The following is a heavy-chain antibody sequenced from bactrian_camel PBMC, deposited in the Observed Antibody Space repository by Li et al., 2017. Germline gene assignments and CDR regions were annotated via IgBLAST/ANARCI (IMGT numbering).Heavy chain of an antibody. Sequence: HVQLVESGGGSVQAGGSLRLSCAASGSTNGLNYMGWYRQAPGKGREGVASFYLDRDFIGYIDSVRGRFTISQDNAGNTVYLQMNTLKPEDTGTYYCAADLVAPYGGHWPAVLRQRDFGYWGQGTQVTVS. J-gene: IGHJ6*01. CDR1: GSTNGLNY. V-gene: IGHV3-2*01. CDR2: FYLDRDFI. CDR3: AADLVAPYGGHWPAVLRQRDFGY. D-gene: IGHD6*01.